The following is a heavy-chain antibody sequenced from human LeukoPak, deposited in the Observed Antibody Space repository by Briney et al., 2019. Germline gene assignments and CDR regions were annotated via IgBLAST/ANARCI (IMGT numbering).Heavy chain of an antibody. CDR1: GFTFGDYS. Sequence: SGGSLRLSCTASGFTFGDYSMNWVRQAPGKGLEWVGFIRSKAYGGTTEYAASVKCRFTISRDDSKSIAYLQMNSLKTEDTAVYYCTRGRRATHDYWGQGTLVTVSS. CDR3: TRGRRATHDY. J-gene: IGHJ4*02. D-gene: IGHD1-26*01. V-gene: IGHV3-49*04. CDR2: IRSKAYGGTT.